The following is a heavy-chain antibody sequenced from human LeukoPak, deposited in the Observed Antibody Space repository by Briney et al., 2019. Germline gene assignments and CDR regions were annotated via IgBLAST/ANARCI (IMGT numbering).Heavy chain of an antibody. J-gene: IGHJ3*02. V-gene: IGHV3-48*01. CDR1: GFTLDDYA. D-gene: IGHD1-14*01. CDR2: ITTSSSTI. Sequence: GSLRLSCAASGFTLDDYAMHWVRQAPGKGLEWVSFITTSSSTIYYADSVKGRFTISRDNDKNSLYLQMNSLRAEDTAVYYCAKGTGHDAFDIWGQGTMVTVSS. CDR3: AKGTGHDAFDI.